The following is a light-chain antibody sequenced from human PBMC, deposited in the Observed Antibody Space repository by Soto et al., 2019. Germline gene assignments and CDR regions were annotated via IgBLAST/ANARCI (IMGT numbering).Light chain of an antibody. CDR3: PQYHSYSQT. V-gene: IGKV1-5*01. CDR1: QSISSW. Sequence: IQMTQSPSTLSASGGYRFTITCRASQSISSWLAWYQQKPGKDTKLPIYDASSLESGVPSRFSGSGSGTESTLTISRLQPADFATYSCPQYHSYSQTFGQGTTGDIK. CDR2: DAS. J-gene: IGKJ1*01.